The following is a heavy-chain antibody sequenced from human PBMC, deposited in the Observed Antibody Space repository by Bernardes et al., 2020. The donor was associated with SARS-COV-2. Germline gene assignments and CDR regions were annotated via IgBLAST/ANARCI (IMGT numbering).Heavy chain of an antibody. V-gene: IGHV4-59*01. CDR1: GGSISSYY. Sequence: SETLSLTCTVSGGSISSYYWSWIRQPPGKGLEWIGYIYYSGSTNYNPSLKSRVTISVDTSKNQFSLKLSSVTAADTAVYYCARGNYYDSSGYYLGYYFDYWGQGTLVTVSS. D-gene: IGHD3-22*01. CDR2: IYYSGST. J-gene: IGHJ4*02. CDR3: ARGNYYDSSGYYLGYYFDY.